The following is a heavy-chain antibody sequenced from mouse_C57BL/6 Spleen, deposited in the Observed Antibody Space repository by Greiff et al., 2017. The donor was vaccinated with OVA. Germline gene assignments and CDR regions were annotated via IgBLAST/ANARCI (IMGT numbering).Heavy chain of an antibody. V-gene: IGHV1-63*01. CDR2: IYPGGGYT. CDR3: ARRPIKGGDYFDY. CDR1: GYTFTNYW. J-gene: IGHJ2*01. Sequence: VQLQQSGAELVRPGTSVKMSCKASGYTFTNYWIGWAKQRPGHGLEWIGDIYPGGGYTNYNEKFKGKATLTADKSSSTAYMQFSSLTSEDSAIYYCARRPIKGGDYFDYWGKGTTLTVSS.